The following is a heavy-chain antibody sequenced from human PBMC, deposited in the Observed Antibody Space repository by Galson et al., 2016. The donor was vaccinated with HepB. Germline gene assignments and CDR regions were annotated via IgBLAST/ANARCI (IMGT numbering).Heavy chain of an antibody. CDR1: GSIFSDCA. CDR3: ARGYCSRTSPCGMDV. V-gene: IGHV3-23*01. Sequence: SLRLSCAASGSIFSDCAMSWVRQTPGKGLEWVSGISGSGDRTYYADSVKGRFTVSRDNSKNTLYLQMNSLRDGDTAVYYCARGYCSRTSPCGMDVWGQGTTVTVSS. J-gene: IGHJ6*02. D-gene: IGHD2-2*01. CDR2: ISGSGDRT.